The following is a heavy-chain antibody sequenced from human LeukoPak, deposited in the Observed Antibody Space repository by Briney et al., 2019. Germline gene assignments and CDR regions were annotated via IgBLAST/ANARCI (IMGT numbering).Heavy chain of an antibody. D-gene: IGHD2-2*01. V-gene: IGHV4-38-2*02. CDR3: ASLIGYCSSTSCSLRGWFDP. CDR2: IYHSGST. Sequence: SETLSLTCTVSGYSISSGYYWGWIRQPPGKGLEWIGSIYHSGSTYYNPSLKSRVTISVDTSKNQFSLKLSSVTAADTAVYYCASLIGYCSSTSCSLRGWFDPWGQGTLVTVSS. CDR1: GYSISSGYY. J-gene: IGHJ5*02.